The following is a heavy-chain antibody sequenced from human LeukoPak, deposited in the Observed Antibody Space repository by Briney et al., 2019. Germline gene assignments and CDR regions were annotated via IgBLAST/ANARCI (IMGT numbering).Heavy chain of an antibody. CDR2: ISSSSSYI. V-gene: IGHV3-21*01. Sequence: GGSLRLSCAASGFTFSSYSMNWVRQASGKGLEWVSSISSSSSYIYYADSVKGRFTISRDNAKNSLYLQMNSLRAEDTAVYYCAREAISPTYYYDSSGSPRDAFDIWGQGTMVTVSS. D-gene: IGHD3-22*01. CDR1: GFTFSSYS. CDR3: AREAISPTYYYDSSGSPRDAFDI. J-gene: IGHJ3*02.